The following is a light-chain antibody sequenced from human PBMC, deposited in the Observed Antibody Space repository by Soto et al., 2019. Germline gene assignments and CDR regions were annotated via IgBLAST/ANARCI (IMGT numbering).Light chain of an antibody. CDR1: QSVSSY. J-gene: IGKJ4*01. CDR3: QQRSSWPLT. CDR2: DAS. V-gene: IGKV3-11*01. Sequence: EIVLTQSPATLALSPGERDTLSCRASQSVSSYLAWYQQKPGQAPRLLIYDASNRATGIPARFSGNGSGTDFTLTISSLEPEDFAVYYCQQRSSWPLTFGGGTKVEIK.